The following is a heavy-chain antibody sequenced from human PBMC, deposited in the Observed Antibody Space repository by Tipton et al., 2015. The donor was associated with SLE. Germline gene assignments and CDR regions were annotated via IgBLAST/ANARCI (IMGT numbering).Heavy chain of an antibody. V-gene: IGHV1-18*04. CDR2: ISAYNGNT. Sequence: QSGAEVKKPGASVKVSCKASGYTFSNYFLHWVRQAPGQGLEWMGWISAYNGNTNYVQKLQGRVTMTTDTSTSTAYMELSSLRSEDAAVYYCAREGESIAAAGCFQPWGQGTLVTVSS. D-gene: IGHD6-13*01. CDR1: GYTFSNYF. J-gene: IGHJ1*01. CDR3: AREGESIAAAGCFQP.